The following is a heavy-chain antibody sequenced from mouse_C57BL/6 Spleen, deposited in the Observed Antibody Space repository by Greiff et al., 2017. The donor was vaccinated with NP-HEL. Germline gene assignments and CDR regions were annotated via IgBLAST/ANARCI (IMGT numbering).Heavy chain of an antibody. CDR1: GYSITSGYD. Sequence: VQLKQSGPGMVKPSQSLSLTCTVTGYSITSGYDWHWIRHFPGNKLEWMGYISYSGSTNFNPSLKSRISITHDTSKNHFFLKLNSVTTEDTATYYCARGLWDYFDYWGQGTTLTVSS. J-gene: IGHJ2*01. V-gene: IGHV3-1*01. CDR3: ARGLWDYFDY. CDR2: ISYSGST. D-gene: IGHD1-1*02.